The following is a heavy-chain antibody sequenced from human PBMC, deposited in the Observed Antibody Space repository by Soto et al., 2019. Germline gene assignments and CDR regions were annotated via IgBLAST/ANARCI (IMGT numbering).Heavy chain of an antibody. CDR1: GGTFSNYG. Sequence: SVKVSCKASGGTFSNYGISWVRQAPGQGLEWMGGTIPFFGTVNYAQRFQGRVTIYADKSTTTAYMELSGLRSEDTAMYYCAREQMRKYDYWGQGTLVTVSS. CDR3: AREQMRKYDY. CDR2: TIPFFGTV. V-gene: IGHV1-69*06. J-gene: IGHJ4*02.